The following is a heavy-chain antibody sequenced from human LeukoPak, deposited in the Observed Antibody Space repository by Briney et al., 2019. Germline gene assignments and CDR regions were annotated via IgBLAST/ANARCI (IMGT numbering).Heavy chain of an antibody. Sequence: GGSLRLSCAASGFTFSSYGMSWVRQAPGKGLEWVSAISGSGYSTYYADSVKGRFTISRDNSKNTLYLQMNSLRAEDTAVYYCAKYYGDDPDYYYYMDVWGKGTTVTISS. CDR3: AKYYGDDPDYYYYMDV. J-gene: IGHJ6*03. CDR1: GFTFSSYG. D-gene: IGHD4-17*01. V-gene: IGHV3-23*01. CDR2: ISGSGYST.